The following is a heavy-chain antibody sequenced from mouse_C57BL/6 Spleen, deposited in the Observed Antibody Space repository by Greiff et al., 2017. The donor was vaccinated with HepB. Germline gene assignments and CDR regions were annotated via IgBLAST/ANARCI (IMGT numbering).Heavy chain of an antibody. CDR2: ISSGSSTI. D-gene: IGHD1-1*01. Sequence: EVKVVESGGGLVKPGGSLKLSCAASGFTFSDYGMHWVRQAPEKGLEWVAYISSGSSTIYYADTVKGRFTISRDNAKNTLFLQMTSLRSEDTAMYYCARYLDYYGSSYDWFAYWGQGTLVTVSA. J-gene: IGHJ3*01. CDR3: ARYLDYYGSSYDWFAY. CDR1: GFTFSDYG. V-gene: IGHV5-17*01.